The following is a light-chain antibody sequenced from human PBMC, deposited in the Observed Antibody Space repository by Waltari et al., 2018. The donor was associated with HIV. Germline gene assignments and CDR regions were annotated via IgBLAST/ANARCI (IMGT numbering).Light chain of an antibody. CDR2: AAS. Sequence: EIVLTQSPGTLSLSPGERATLSRRASQSVSSNYLAWYQQKPGQAPRLLIYAASSRATGIPDRFSGSGSGTDFTLTISRLEPEDFAVYYCQQYGSSPPYTFGQGTKLEIK. CDR3: QQYGSSPPYT. J-gene: IGKJ2*01. CDR1: QSVSSNY. V-gene: IGKV3-20*01.